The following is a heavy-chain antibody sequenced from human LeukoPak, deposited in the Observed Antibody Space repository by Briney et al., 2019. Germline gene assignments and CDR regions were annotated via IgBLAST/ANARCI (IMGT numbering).Heavy chain of an antibody. CDR2: ISGSGGST. CDR1: GFTFSSYA. D-gene: IGHD3-10*01. Sequence: PGGSLRLSCAASGFTFSSYAMSWVRQAPGKGLEWVSAISGSGGSTYYADSVKGRFTISRDNSKNTLYLQMNSLRAEDTAVYYCAKDQFYYGSGSTYFDYWGQGTLVTVSS. J-gene: IGHJ4*02. CDR3: AKDQFYYGSGSTYFDY. V-gene: IGHV3-23*01.